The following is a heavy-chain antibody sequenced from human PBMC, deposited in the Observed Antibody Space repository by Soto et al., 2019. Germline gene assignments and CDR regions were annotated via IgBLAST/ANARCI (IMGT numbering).Heavy chain of an antibody. D-gene: IGHD5-18*01. CDR2: INHSGST. CDR3: ARDGYSYGPGLYYYYGMDV. Sequence: SETLSLTCAVYGGSFSGYYWSWIRQPPGKGLEWIGEINHSGSTNYNPSLKSRVTISVDTSKNQFSLKLSSVTAADTAVYYCARDGYSYGPGLYYYYGMDVWGQGTTVTVSS. V-gene: IGHV4-34*01. J-gene: IGHJ6*02. CDR1: GGSFSGYY.